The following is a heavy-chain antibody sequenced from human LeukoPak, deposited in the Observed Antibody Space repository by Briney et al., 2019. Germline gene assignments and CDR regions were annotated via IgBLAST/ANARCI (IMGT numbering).Heavy chain of an antibody. CDR2: IHYSGST. CDR1: GGSLSSSGHW. J-gene: IGHJ4*02. V-gene: IGHV4-61*08. CDR3: ARMDSSGWYDY. Sequence: SETLSLTCTVSGGSLSSSGHWWVWIRQPPGKGLEWIGYIHYSGSTNNNPSLKSRVTISVDTAKNQFSLKLSSVTAADTAVYYCARMDSSGWYDYWGQGTLVTVSS. D-gene: IGHD6-19*01.